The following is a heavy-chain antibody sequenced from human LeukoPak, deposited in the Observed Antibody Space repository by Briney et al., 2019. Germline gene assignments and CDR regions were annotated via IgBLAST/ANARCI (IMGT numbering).Heavy chain of an antibody. CDR3: ARLYSGSYSYYFDY. CDR1: GYTFTSYG. Sequence: ASVKVSCKASGYTFTSYGISWVRQAPGQGLEWMGWISAYNGNTNYAQKLQGRVTMTTDTSTNTAYMELRSLRSDDTAVYYCARLYSGSYSYYFDYWGQGTLVTVSS. J-gene: IGHJ4*02. CDR2: ISAYNGNT. V-gene: IGHV1-18*01. D-gene: IGHD1-26*01.